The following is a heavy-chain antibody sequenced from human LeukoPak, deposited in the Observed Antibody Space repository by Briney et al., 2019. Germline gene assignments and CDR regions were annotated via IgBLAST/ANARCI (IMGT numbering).Heavy chain of an antibody. J-gene: IGHJ4*02. V-gene: IGHV3-7*01. D-gene: IGHD3-22*01. CDR1: GFTFGSYW. Sequence: GGSLRLSCAASGFTFGSYWMSWVRQAPGKGLEWVANIKQDGSEKYYVDSVKGRFTISRDNAKNLLYLQMNSLRAEDTAVYYCASIFYSIDYIFDYWGQGTLVTVSS. CDR3: ASIFYSIDYIFDY. CDR2: IKQDGSEK.